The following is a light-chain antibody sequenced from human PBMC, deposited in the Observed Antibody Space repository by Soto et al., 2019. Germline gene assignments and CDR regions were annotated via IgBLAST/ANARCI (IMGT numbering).Light chain of an antibody. V-gene: IGKV3-20*01. CDR1: QSVSSSY. J-gene: IGKJ1*01. CDR2: GAS. CDR3: QQYGDSPQT. Sequence: EIVLTQSPGTLSLSPGERATLSCRASQSVSSSYLAWYQQKPGQAPRLLIYGASSRATGIPDRFSGSGSGTDSTLTISRLEPEDFAVYYCQQYGDSPQTFGPGTKVDIK.